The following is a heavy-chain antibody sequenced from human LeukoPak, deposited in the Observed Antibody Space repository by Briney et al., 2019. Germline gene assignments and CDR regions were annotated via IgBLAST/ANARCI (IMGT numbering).Heavy chain of an antibody. Sequence: SVKVSCKASGGTFSSYAISWVRQAPGQGLEWMGGIIPIFGTVNYAQKFQGRVTITADESTSTAYMELSSLRSEDTAVYYCASHDYGDYVPDYWGQGTLVTVSS. J-gene: IGHJ4*02. CDR3: ASHDYGDYVPDY. D-gene: IGHD4-17*01. CDR1: GGTFSSYA. CDR2: IIPIFGTV. V-gene: IGHV1-69*01.